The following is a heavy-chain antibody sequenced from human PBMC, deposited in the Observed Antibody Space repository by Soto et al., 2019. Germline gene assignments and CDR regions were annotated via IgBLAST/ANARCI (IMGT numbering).Heavy chain of an antibody. V-gene: IGHV3-33*01. CDR2: IWYDGSNK. Sequence: QVQLVESGGGVVQPGRSLRLSCAASGFTFSSYGMHWVRQAPGKGLEWVAVIWYDGSNKYYADSVKGRFTISRDNSKNTLYLQMNSLRAEDTAVYYCARDRGKSWNDGFDPWGQGTLVTVSS. D-gene: IGHD1-1*01. CDR1: GFTFSSYG. CDR3: ARDRGKSWNDGFDP. J-gene: IGHJ5*02.